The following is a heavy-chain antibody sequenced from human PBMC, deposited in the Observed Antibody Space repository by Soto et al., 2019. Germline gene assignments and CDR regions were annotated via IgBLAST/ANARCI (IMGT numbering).Heavy chain of an antibody. Sequence: QVQLVESGGGVVQPGRSLRLSCAASGFTFSSYGMHWVRQAPGKGLEWVAVISYDGSNKYYADSVKGRFTISRDNSKNTLYLQMNSLRAEDTAVYYCAKVTGTNFYCYGMDVWGQGTTVTVSS. V-gene: IGHV3-30*18. J-gene: IGHJ6*02. CDR3: AKVTGTNFYCYGMDV. CDR2: ISYDGSNK. CDR1: GFTFSSYG. D-gene: IGHD1-20*01.